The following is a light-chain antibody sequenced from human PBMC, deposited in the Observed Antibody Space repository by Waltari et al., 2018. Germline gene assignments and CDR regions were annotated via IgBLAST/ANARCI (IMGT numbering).Light chain of an antibody. CDR1: QRISPW. CDR3: QDYNTYT. J-gene: IGKJ1*01. V-gene: IGKV1-5*03. Sequence: DIQMTQSSSTLSASVGDRVTITCRASQRISPWLAWFQQKPGKAPKLLIYKESILQSGVPSRFSGSGAGTEYTLTISSLQPDDLATYYCQDYNTYTFGQGTKVGIK. CDR2: KES.